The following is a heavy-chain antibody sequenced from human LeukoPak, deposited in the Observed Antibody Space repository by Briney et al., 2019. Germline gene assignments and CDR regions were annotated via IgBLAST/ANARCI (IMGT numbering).Heavy chain of an antibody. Sequence: ASVKVSCKASGYTFTSYDINWVRQATGQGLEWMGWMNPNSGNTGYAQKFQGRVTITRNTSISTAYMELSSLRSEDMAVYYCARVRPYYDFWSGYSPWGQGTLVTVSS. J-gene: IGHJ5*02. CDR1: GYTFTSYD. V-gene: IGHV1-8*03. CDR2: MNPNSGNT. D-gene: IGHD3-3*01. CDR3: ARVRPYYDFWSGYSP.